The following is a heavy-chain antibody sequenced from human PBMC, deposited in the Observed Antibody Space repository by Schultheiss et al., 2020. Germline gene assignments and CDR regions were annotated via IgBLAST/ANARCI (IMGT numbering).Heavy chain of an antibody. CDR2: ISAYNSQT. CDR3: ARDVGYYDSSGYDY. V-gene: IGHV1-18*01. Sequence: ASVKVSCKASGYTFDSYGITWVRQAPGQGLEWMGWISAYNSQTKYAQKFQGRVTMTTDTPTTTAYMELRSLRSDDTAVYYCARDVGYYDSSGYDYWGQGTLVTVSS. J-gene: IGHJ4*02. D-gene: IGHD3-22*01. CDR1: GYTFDSYG.